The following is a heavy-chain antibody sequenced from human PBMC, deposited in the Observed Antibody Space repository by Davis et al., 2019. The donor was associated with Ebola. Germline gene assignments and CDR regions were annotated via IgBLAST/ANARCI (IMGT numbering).Heavy chain of an antibody. CDR3: ASGYFDLGGEY. V-gene: IGHV5-10-1*01. D-gene: IGHD3-9*01. CDR1: GYSFTSYW. CDR2: FDPSDSYT. J-gene: IGHJ4*02. Sequence: GGSLRLSCKGSGYSFTSYWIGWVRQLPGKGLEWMGRFDPSDSYTNYSPSFQGHVTISADKSISTAYLQWSSLKASDTAMYYCASGYFDLGGEYWGQGTLVTVSS.